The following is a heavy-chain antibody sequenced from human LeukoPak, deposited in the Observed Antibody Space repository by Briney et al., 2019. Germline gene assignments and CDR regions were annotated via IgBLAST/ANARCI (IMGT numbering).Heavy chain of an antibody. CDR1: GFTFSSYN. V-gene: IGHV3-48*01. Sequence: GGSLRLTCTASGFTFSSYNMNWFRQAPGVRLEEGSYISSSSSTIYYADSVKSRFSISRDNAKNSLYLKMNSLTAEDTAVYYCARDPHRRLYDSQARDTFDIWGQGTMVTVSS. CDR3: ARDPHRRLYDSQARDTFDI. J-gene: IGHJ3*02. CDR2: ISSSSSTI. D-gene: IGHD3-22*01.